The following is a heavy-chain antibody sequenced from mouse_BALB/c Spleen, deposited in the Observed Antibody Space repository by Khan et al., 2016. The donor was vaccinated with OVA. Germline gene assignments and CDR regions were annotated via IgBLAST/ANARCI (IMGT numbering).Heavy chain of an antibody. Sequence: QVQLKESGPGLVAPSQSLSITCTVSGFSLSRYNIHWVRQPPGKGLEWLGVIWGGGGTDYNSTLKSRLSIRKDNSKSQVLLKMNSLQTDDTAIYYWARAYYRCDGYYAMDYWGQGTSVTVSS. D-gene: IGHD2-14*01. J-gene: IGHJ4*01. CDR3: ARAYYRCDGYYAMDY. CDR1: GFSLSRYN. V-gene: IGHV2-6-4*01. CDR2: IWGGGGT.